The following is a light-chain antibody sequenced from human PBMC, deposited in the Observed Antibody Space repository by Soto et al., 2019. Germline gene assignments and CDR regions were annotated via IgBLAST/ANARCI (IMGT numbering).Light chain of an antibody. CDR1: QSVSSSY. Sequence: EIVLTQSPGTLSLSPGERATLSCRASQSVSSSYLAWYQQKPGQAPRLLIYCASSRATCIPDRFSGSGSGTDFTLNISRLEPEDFSVYYCQQYGLLPPCTFGQGTKVDIK. CDR2: CAS. CDR3: QQYGLLPPCT. J-gene: IGKJ1*01. V-gene: IGKV3-20*01.